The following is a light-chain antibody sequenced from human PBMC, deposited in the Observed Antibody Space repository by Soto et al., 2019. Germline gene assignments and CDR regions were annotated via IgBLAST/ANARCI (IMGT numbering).Light chain of an antibody. CDR3: QLDGSSRT. J-gene: IGKJ1*01. V-gene: IGKV3-20*01. CDR1: QSVSSSY. Sequence: EIVLTQSPGTLSLSPGERATLSCRASQSVSSSYLAWYQQKPGQAPRLLIYSASSRAAGIPDRFSGSGSGTDFTVTISRLEPEDSAVYYCQLDGSSRTFGQGTRWIS. CDR2: SAS.